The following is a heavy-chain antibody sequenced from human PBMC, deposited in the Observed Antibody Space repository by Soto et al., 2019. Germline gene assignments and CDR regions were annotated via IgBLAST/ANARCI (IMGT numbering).Heavy chain of an antibody. J-gene: IGHJ4*02. CDR1: GFTFSSYA. Sequence: GGSLRLSCAASGFTFSSYAMSWVRQAPGKGLEWVSAISGSGGSTYYADSVKGRFTISRDNSKNTLYLQMNSLRAEDTAVYYCAKSGGYYYDSSGYSPPYDYWGQGTLVTVSS. V-gene: IGHV3-23*01. D-gene: IGHD3-22*01. CDR3: AKSGGYYYDSSGYSPPYDY. CDR2: ISGSGGST.